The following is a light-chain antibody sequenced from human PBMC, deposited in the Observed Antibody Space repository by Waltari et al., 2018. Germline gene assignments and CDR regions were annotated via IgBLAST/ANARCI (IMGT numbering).Light chain of an antibody. CDR3: CSFSTTDTVV. CDR2: EVG. V-gene: IGLV2-14*03. CDR1: SSDVGGFEY. Sequence: QSALTQPASVSGSPGQTTPISCTGTSSDVGGFEYVSWYQQHPGHAPKLILYEVGNRPSGVSPRFSGSKSGNTASLTISGLQAEDEAKYFCCSFSTTDTVVFGGGTTVTVL. J-gene: IGLJ3*02.